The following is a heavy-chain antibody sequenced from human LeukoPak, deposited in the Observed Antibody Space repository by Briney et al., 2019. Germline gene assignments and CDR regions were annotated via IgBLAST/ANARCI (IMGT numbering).Heavy chain of an antibody. CDR2: IYYTGTT. J-gene: IGHJ6*03. D-gene: IGHD3-3*01. Sequence: SETLSLTCTVSGGSISSYYWSWIRQPPGKGLEWVGYIYYTGTTNYNPSLKSRVTISLDTSKNQFSLKLSSVTAAGTAVYYCARGTGWVFGVVTIDYYYYYMDVWGKGTTVTVSS. CDR3: ARGTGWVFGVVTIDYYYYYMDV. CDR1: GGSISSYY. V-gene: IGHV4-59*01.